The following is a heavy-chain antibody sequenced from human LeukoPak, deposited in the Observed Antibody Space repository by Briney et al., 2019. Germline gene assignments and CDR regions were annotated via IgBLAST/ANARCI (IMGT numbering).Heavy chain of an antibody. CDR3: ARDRDWRLFDY. Sequence: GGSLRLSCAASGFTFSSYAMHWVRQAPGKGLEWVAVISYDGSNKYYADSVKGRFTISRDNSKNTLYLQMNSLRAEDTAVYYCARDRDWRLFDYWGQGTLVTVSS. V-gene: IGHV3-30-3*01. CDR1: GFTFSSYA. D-gene: IGHD1-1*01. J-gene: IGHJ4*02. CDR2: ISYDGSNK.